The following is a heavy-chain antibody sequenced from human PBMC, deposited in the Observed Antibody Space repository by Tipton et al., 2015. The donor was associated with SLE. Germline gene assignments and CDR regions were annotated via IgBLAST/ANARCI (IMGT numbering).Heavy chain of an antibody. CDR3: ARVGYSSGSYYFDY. J-gene: IGHJ4*02. CDR1: GVSFSSYY. CDR2: VFYTGST. V-gene: IGHV4-59*08. D-gene: IGHD6-19*01. Sequence: TLSLTCTVSGVSFSSYYWSWIRQSPGKRLEWIGYVFYTGSTKYNPSLDSRVTISVDTSKNQFSLKLGSVTAADTAVYYCARVGYSSGSYYFDYWGQGTLVTVSS.